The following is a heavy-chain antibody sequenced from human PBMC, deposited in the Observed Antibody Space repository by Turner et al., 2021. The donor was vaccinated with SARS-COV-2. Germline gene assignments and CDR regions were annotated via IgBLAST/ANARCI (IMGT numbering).Heavy chain of an antibody. CDR1: GFSFSSYA. CDR2: LSGTGSST. J-gene: IGHJ4*02. Sequence: EVQLLESGGDLIQPGGSLTLSCYASGFSFSSYAMNWVRQAPGKGLEWISALSGTGSSTFYADSVRGRFTISRDNYKTTLDLQMNSLRGDDTAIYYWAKGGTGNYGVSDYWGKGTLVTVSA. CDR3: AKGGTGNYGVSDY. D-gene: IGHD2-8*02. V-gene: IGHV3-23*01.